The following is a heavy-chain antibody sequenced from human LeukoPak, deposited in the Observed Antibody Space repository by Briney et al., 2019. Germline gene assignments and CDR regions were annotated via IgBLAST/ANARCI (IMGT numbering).Heavy chain of an antibody. CDR1: GFTFSSYA. V-gene: IGHV3-23*01. D-gene: IGHD3-10*01. Sequence: GGSLRLSCAASGFTFSSYAMSWVRQAPGKGLEWVSAISGSGGSTYYADSVKGRFTISRDSSKNTLYLQMNSLRAEDTAVYYCAKDTRYGSGSYYDYWGQGTLVTVSS. CDR2: ISGSGGST. J-gene: IGHJ4*02. CDR3: AKDTRYGSGSYYDY.